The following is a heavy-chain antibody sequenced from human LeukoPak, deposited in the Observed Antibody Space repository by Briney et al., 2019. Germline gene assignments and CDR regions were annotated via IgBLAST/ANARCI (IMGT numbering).Heavy chain of an antibody. CDR2: INHSGST. CDR1: GGSFSGYY. CDR3: ARVGQWLVPLDY. D-gene: IGHD6-19*01. J-gene: IGHJ4*02. Sequence: PSETLSLTCAVYGGSFSGYYWSWIRQPPGKGLEWIGEINHSGSTNYNPSLKSRVTISVDTSKNQFSLKLSSVTAADTAVYYCARVGQWLVPLDYWGQGTLVTVSS. V-gene: IGHV4-34*01.